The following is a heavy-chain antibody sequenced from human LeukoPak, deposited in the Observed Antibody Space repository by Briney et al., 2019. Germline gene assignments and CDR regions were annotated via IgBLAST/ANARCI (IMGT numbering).Heavy chain of an antibody. CDR2: ISGSGGST. J-gene: IGHJ4*02. CDR3: ARGGRRRETTVVY. Sequence: GGSLRLSCAASGFTFSSYAMSWVRQAPGKGLEWVSAISGSGGSTYYADSVKGRFTISRDNAKNSLYLQMNSLRAEDTAVYYCARGGRRRETTVVYWGQGTLVTVSS. CDR1: GFTFSSYA. V-gene: IGHV3-23*01. D-gene: IGHD4-23*01.